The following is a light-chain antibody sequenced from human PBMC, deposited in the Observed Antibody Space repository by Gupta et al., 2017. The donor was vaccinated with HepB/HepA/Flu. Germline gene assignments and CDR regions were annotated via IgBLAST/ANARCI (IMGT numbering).Light chain of an antibody. CDR2: KVS. CDR3: QQFGA. Sequence: DIQMTQSPSTLSASVGDRVTITCRASQSISNWLAWYQQKPGKAPKLLIYKVSTLESGVPSRLSGSGSGTEFTRTISSMEPDDFGTYYCQQFGAFGQGTKVEIK. V-gene: IGKV1-5*03. CDR1: QSISNW. J-gene: IGKJ1*01.